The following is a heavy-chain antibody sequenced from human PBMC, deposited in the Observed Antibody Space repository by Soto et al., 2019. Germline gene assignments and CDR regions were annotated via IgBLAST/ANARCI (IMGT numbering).Heavy chain of an antibody. Sequence: QVHLVQSGAEVKKPGSSVKVFCKSSGGTFNTFFMTWVRQVPGQGLEWMGGILPVFHTPNYAEKFKDRVTIIADESTTTVYMELSGLTSEDTAVYFCARAVGGPYSSVFNYWGQGTLVTVSS. V-gene: IGHV1-69*01. CDR2: ILPVFHTP. CDR3: ARAVGGPYSSVFNY. CDR1: GGTFNTFF. J-gene: IGHJ4*02. D-gene: IGHD3-22*01.